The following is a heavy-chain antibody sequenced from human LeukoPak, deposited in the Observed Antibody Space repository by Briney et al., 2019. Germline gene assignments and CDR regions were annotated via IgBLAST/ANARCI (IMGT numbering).Heavy chain of an antibody. CDR1: GFTFNTYG. Sequence: GRSLRLSCAASGFTFNTYGMHWVRQAPGKGLEWVAVVSYDGGNRDYADSVKGRFAISTDNFENTVYLQMNTLTVDDTALYYCARDEASMISYWGQGILVTVSS. V-gene: IGHV3-33*08. CDR2: VSYDGGNR. J-gene: IGHJ4*02. CDR3: ARDEASMISY. D-gene: IGHD3-22*01.